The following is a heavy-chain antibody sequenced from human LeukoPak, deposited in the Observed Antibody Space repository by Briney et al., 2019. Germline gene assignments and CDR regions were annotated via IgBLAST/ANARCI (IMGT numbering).Heavy chain of an antibody. J-gene: IGHJ6*02. CDR3: AREGGTTIFGVVMDYYGMDV. Sequence: GGSLRLSCAASGFTFSSYSMNWVRQAPGKGLEWVPYISSSSSTIYYADSVKGRFTISRDNAKNSLYLQMNSLRDEDTAVYYCAREGGTTIFGVVMDYYGMDVWGQGTTVTVSS. CDR1: GFTFSSYS. D-gene: IGHD3-3*01. V-gene: IGHV3-48*02. CDR2: ISSSSSTI.